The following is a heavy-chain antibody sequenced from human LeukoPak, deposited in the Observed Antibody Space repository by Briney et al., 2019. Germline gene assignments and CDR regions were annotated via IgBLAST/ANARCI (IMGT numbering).Heavy chain of an antibody. D-gene: IGHD1-1*01. CDR1: GGSISSGSYY. V-gene: IGHV4-61*02. CDR2: IYTSGRT. J-gene: IGHJ5*02. CDR3: ARDGWYRWFDP. Sequence: SQTLSLTCTVSGGSISSGSYYWSWSRQPAGKGLEWIGRIYTSGRTNYNPSLKSRVTISVDTSKNQFSLKLSSVTAADTAVYYCARDGWYRWFDPWGQGTLVTVSS.